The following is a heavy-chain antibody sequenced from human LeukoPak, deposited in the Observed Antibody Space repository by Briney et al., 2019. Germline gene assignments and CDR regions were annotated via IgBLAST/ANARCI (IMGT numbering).Heavy chain of an antibody. J-gene: IGHJ4*02. CDR1: GDSISSYY. Sequence: SETLSLTCSVSGDSISSYYWSWIRQPPGKGLEWIGYIYYSGNTKYNPSLKSRVTISVDTSKNQFSLKLSSVTVADTAVYFCARQVNSGWSNGIFDYWGQGTLVTVSS. CDR2: IYYSGNT. D-gene: IGHD6-19*01. V-gene: IGHV4-59*08. CDR3: ARQVNSGWSNGIFDY.